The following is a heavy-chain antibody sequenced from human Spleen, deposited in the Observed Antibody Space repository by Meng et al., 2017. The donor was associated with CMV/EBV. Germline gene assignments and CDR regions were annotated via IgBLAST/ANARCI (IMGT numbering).Heavy chain of an antibody. CDR3: AGGSGWPFFDY. CDR2: ISAYNGHT. V-gene: IGHV1-18*01. Sequence: CKASGYTCTSHEVNWVRQAPGQGLEWMAWISAYNGHTNYAHKFQGRVTVTADTSTSTAYMELRSLRTDDTAVYYCAGGSGWPFFDYWGQGTLVTVSS. J-gene: IGHJ4*02. CDR1: GYTCTSHE. D-gene: IGHD6-25*01.